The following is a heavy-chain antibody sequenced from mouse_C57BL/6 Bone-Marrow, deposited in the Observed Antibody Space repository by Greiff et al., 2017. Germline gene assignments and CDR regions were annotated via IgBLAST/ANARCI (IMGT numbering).Heavy chain of an antibody. CDR1: GYSFTDYN. V-gene: IGHV1-39*01. CDR3: ARSWAYSNSFAY. J-gene: IGHJ3*01. D-gene: IGHD2-5*01. Sequence: EVQLQQSGPELVKPGASVKISCKASGYSFTDYNMNWVKQSNGKSLEWIGAINPNYGTTSYTQKFKGKATLTVDQSSSTAYMQLNSLTSEDSAVDYCARSWAYSNSFAYWGQGTLVTVAA. CDR2: INPNYGTT.